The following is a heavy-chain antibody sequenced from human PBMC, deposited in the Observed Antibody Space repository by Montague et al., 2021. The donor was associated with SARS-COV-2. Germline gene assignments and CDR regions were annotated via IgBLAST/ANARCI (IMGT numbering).Heavy chain of an antibody. CDR1: GGSISSSSYY. Sequence: SETLSPTCTVSGGSISSSSYYWGWIRQPPGKGLEWIGGIYYSGRTYYNPSLKSRVTISVDTSENQFSLKLSSVTAADTAVYYCARLRFWAVAGKGGIDYWGQGTLVTVSS. J-gene: IGHJ4*02. CDR2: IYYSGRT. D-gene: IGHD6-19*01. CDR3: ARLRFWAVAGKGGIDY. V-gene: IGHV4-39*01.